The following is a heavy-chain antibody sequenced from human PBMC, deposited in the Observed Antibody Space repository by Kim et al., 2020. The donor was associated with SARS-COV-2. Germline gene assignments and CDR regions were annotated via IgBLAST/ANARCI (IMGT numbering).Heavy chain of an antibody. Sequence: TTYHPSLKSRVTISVDTSKNQLSLKLSSVTAADTAVYYCASTALEWLDSVWGQGTTVTVSS. D-gene: IGHD3-3*01. V-gene: IGHV4-34*01. CDR2: T. CDR3: ASTALEWLDSV. J-gene: IGHJ6*02.